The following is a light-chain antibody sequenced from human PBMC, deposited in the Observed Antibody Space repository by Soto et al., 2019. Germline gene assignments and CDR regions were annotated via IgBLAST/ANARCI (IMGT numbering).Light chain of an antibody. CDR1: QSISSW. J-gene: IGKJ1*01. CDR3: QQYNTYSWT. CDR2: KAS. Sequence: DIQMTQSPSTLSASVGDRVTITCRASQSISSWLAWYQQKPGKAPKLLIYKASSLESGVPSRFSRIRSGAEFTFSFSSLQPDDFESYYCQQYNTYSWTFGNGTK. V-gene: IGKV1-5*03.